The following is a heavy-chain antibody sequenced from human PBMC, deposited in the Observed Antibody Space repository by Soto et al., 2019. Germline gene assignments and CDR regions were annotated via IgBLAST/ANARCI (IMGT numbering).Heavy chain of an antibody. CDR1: RFTFSSYA. D-gene: IGHD3-10*01. CDR3: AKARKEGGIIVYLYGMDV. V-gene: IGHV3-23*01. J-gene: IGHJ6*02. Sequence: EMQLLETGGGLVQPGGSLRLSCVASRFTFSSYAMTWVRQAPGKGLEWVSVISGSGDSTFYADSVKGRFTISRDNSKNTLYLQMKSLRADDTAVYYCAKARKEGGIIVYLYGMDVWGQGTTVTVSS. CDR2: ISGSGDST.